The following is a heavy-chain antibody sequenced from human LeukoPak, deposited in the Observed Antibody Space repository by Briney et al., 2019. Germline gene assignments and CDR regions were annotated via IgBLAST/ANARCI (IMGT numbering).Heavy chain of an antibody. Sequence: GASVKVSCKASGGTFSSYAISWVRQAPGQGLEWMGGIIPIFGTASNAQKFQGRVTMTEDTSTDTAYMELSSLRSEDTAVYYCATQRSYYYDSSGYSAFDIWGQGTMVTVSS. J-gene: IGHJ3*02. CDR2: IIPIFGTA. CDR3: ATQRSYYYDSSGYSAFDI. V-gene: IGHV1-69*06. CDR1: GGTFSSYA. D-gene: IGHD3-22*01.